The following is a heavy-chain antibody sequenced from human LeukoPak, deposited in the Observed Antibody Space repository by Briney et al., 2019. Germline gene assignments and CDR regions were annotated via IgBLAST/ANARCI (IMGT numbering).Heavy chain of an antibody. J-gene: IGHJ4*02. CDR2: IYHSGST. V-gene: IGHV4-39*07. D-gene: IGHD1-26*01. CDR1: GGSISSSSHY. CDR3: GRDLEGDTSGMGY. Sequence: SETLSLTCTVSGGSISSSSHYWGWIRQPPGTGLEWIGSIYHSGSTYYIPSLKSRVTISVDTSKNQFSLKLRSVTAADTAVYYCGRDLEGDTSGMGYWGQGTLVTVSS.